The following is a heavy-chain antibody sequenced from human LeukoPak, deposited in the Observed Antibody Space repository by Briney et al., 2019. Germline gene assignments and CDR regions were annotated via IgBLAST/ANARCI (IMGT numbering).Heavy chain of an antibody. V-gene: IGHV4-59*12. D-gene: IGHD6-6*01. J-gene: IGHJ4*02. CDR3: AREGGWYSSSPFDY. CDR1: GDSISGYS. Sequence: SETLSLTCTVSGDSISGYSWSWIRQPPGKGLEWIGYIYYSGSTNYNPSLKSRVTISVDTSKNQFSLKLSSVTAADTAVYYCAREGGWYSSSPFDYWGQGTLVTVSS. CDR2: IYYSGST.